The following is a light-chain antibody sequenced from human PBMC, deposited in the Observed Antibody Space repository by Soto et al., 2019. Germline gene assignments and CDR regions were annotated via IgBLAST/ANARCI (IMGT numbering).Light chain of an antibody. Sequence: QSALTQPASVSGSPGQSITISCTGTSSDIGGYKYVSWYQQHPGNAPKLMIYEVRSRPSGVSKRFSGSKSGNTASLTISGLQAEDEAIYHCSSYRTSSPPGWVFGGGTKVTVL. V-gene: IGLV2-14*01. CDR1: SSDIGGYKY. J-gene: IGLJ2*01. CDR3: SSYRTSSPPGWV. CDR2: EVR.